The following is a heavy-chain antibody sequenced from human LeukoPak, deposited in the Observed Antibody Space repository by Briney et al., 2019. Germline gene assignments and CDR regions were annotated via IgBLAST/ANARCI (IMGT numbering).Heavy chain of an antibody. CDR2: IYYTGST. D-gene: IGHD1-1*01. V-gene: IGHV4-59*08. CDR3: ARHKEESGAYRPNDY. J-gene: IGHJ4*02. Sequence: KPSETLSLTCTVSGGSISSFYWSWIRQPPGKELEWIGFIYYTGSTDYNPSLKSRVTMSVDTSKNQFSLKLSSVTAADTAVYYCARHKEESGAYRPNDYWGQGTLVTVSS. CDR1: GGSISSFY.